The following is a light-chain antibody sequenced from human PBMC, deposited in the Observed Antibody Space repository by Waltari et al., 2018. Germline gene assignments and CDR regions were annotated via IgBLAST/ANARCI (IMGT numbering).Light chain of an antibody. Sequence: QSVLTQPPSASGTPGQRVTISCSGSSTNLGSNFVYWYQHLPGTAPKLLIYRNTQRTSGVPDRVSGSKSGTSASLVISGLRSEDEGDYYCAAWDDSLSGRVFGEGTKLTVL. CDR2: RNT. CDR3: AAWDDSLSGRV. CDR1: STNLGSNF. V-gene: IGLV1-47*01. J-gene: IGLJ2*01.